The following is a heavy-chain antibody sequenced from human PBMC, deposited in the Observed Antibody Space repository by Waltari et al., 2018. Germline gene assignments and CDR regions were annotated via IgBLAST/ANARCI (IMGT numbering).Heavy chain of an antibody. J-gene: IGHJ6*02. CDR3: ARDYCDRTNCHGLDV. CDR2: ISYNGRNI. D-gene: IGHD3-22*01. CDR1: EFTFSSYA. V-gene: IGHV3-30*04. Sequence: QVQLVESGGGVVQPGRSLRPSCEASEFTFSSYAIPWVRQAPGKGLEWVAVISYNGRNIYYVDSVKGRFTISRDNSKKTLYMQMNSLRAEDTAVYYCARDYCDRTNCHGLDVWGQGTTVTVSS.